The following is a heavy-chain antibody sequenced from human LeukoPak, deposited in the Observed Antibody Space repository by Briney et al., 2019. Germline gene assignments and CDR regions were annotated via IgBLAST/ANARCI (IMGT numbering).Heavy chain of an antibody. D-gene: IGHD3-22*01. CDR2: IWYDGSNK. V-gene: IGHV3-33*01. CDR3: ARDLYFHDSSGYYYGVDH. CDR1: GFIFSRYG. Sequence: GRSLRLSCAASGFIFSRYGLHWVRQAPGKGLEWVAAIWYDGSNKYYADSVKGRFTISGDNSRNTLYLEMNSLRAEDTAVYYCARDLYFHDSSGYYYGVDHWGQGTLVTVSS. J-gene: IGHJ4*02.